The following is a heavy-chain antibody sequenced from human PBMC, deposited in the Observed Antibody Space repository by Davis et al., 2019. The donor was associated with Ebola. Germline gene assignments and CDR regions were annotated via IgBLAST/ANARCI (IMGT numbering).Heavy chain of an antibody. CDR1: GYTLTELS. Sequence: ASVKVSCKVSGYTLTELSMHWVRQALGKGLEWMGGFDPEDGETIYAQKFQGRVTMTEDTSTDTAYMELSSLRSEDTAVYYCASGSGWYLAYYYYGMDVWGQGTTVTVSS. CDR2: FDPEDGET. D-gene: IGHD6-19*01. V-gene: IGHV1-24*01. J-gene: IGHJ6*02. CDR3: ASGSGWYLAYYYYGMDV.